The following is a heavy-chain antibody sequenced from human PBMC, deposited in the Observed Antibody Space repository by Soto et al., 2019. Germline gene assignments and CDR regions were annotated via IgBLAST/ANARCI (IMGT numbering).Heavy chain of an antibody. CDR3: TRDRGSYDFWSGYNWFDP. J-gene: IGHJ5*02. CDR2: IRSKAYGGTT. CDR1: GFTFGDYA. D-gene: IGHD3-3*01. V-gene: IGHV3-49*03. Sequence: GGSLRLSCTASGFTFGDYAMSWFRQAPGKGLEWVGFIRSKAYGGTTEYAASVKGRFTISRDDSKSIAYLQMNSLKTEDTAVYYCTRDRGSYDFWSGYNWFDPWGQGTLVTVSS.